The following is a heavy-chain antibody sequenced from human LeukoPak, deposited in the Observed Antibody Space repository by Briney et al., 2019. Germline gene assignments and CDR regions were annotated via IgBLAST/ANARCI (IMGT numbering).Heavy chain of an antibody. V-gene: IGHV1-2*02. CDR3: ARGFYGSGRLPTGY. CDR2: INPNSGGT. Sequence: GASVTVSCKASGYTFTAYYMHWVRQAPGQGLEWMGWINPNSGGTNYAQKFQGRVTMTRDTSISTAYMELSSLRSDDTAVYYCARGFYGSGRLPTGYWGQGTLVTVSS. CDR1: GYTFTAYY. D-gene: IGHD3-10*01. J-gene: IGHJ4*02.